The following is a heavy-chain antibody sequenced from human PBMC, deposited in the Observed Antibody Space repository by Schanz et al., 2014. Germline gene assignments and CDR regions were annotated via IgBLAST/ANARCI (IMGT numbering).Heavy chain of an antibody. Sequence: NLQGRVTMTTDTSTSTVYMELSSLRSEDTAVYFCARGPSTGAFDIWGQGTMVTVSS. CDR3: ARGPSTGAFDI. J-gene: IGHJ3*02. V-gene: IGHV1-18*01.